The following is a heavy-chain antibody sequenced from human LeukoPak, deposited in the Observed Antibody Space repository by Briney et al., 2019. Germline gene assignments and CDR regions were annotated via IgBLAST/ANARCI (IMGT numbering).Heavy chain of an antibody. Sequence: PSETLSLTCAVYGGSFSGYYWSWIRQPPGKGLEWIGEINHSGSTNYNPSLKSRVTISVDTSKNQFSLKLSSVTAADTAVYYCARGPVGATPWYYYYYMDVWGKGTTVTVSS. CDR3: ARGPVGATPWYYYYYMDV. D-gene: IGHD1-26*01. V-gene: IGHV4-34*01. CDR2: INHSGST. J-gene: IGHJ6*03. CDR1: GGSFSGYY.